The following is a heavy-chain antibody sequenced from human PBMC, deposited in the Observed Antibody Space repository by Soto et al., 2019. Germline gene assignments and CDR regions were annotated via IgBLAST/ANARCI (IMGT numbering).Heavy chain of an antibody. V-gene: IGHV3-23*01. CDR3: VGDYGGLEGFDV. CDR1: VGSGFTFTDYA. Sequence: EVQLLESGGGLVQPGGSLRLSCVASVGSGFTFTDYAMAWVRQAPEKGLEWVSGISGSDYRTYYADSVKGRFTISRDNSKNTLFLQMNRLRAEDTAIYYCVGDYGGLEGFDVWGQGTMVTVSS. D-gene: IGHD4-17*01. CDR2: ISGSDYRT. J-gene: IGHJ3*01.